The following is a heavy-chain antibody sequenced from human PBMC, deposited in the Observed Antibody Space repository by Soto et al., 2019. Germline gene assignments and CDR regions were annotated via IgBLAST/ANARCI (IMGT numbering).Heavy chain of an antibody. D-gene: IGHD2-8*02. CDR2: ISFNNGDT. CDR1: GYTFSSYT. Sequence: QVQLVQSGPEVKKPGASVKVSCKTSGYTFSSYTISWVRQAPGQGLEWMGWISFNNGDTKYAQKFQGRVTMTTDTSTSTAHMELRSLRSDDTAVYYCARDRDVVLVPPPTYDYYYYGIDVWGQGTTVTVSS. CDR3: ARDRDVVLVPPPTYDYYYYGIDV. V-gene: IGHV1-18*04. J-gene: IGHJ6*02.